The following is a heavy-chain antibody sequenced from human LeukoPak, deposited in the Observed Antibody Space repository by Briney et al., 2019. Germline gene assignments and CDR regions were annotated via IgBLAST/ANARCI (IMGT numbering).Heavy chain of an antibody. Sequence: AGGSLRLSCAASGFTFSSYWMHWVRQAPGKGLEWVSSISSSSSYIYYADSVKGRFTISRDNAKNSLYLQMNSLRAEDTAVYYCARVRHYDSSGPGYWGQGTLVTVSS. J-gene: IGHJ4*02. D-gene: IGHD3-22*01. V-gene: IGHV3-21*01. CDR1: GFTFSSYW. CDR3: ARVRHYDSSGPGY. CDR2: ISSSSSYI.